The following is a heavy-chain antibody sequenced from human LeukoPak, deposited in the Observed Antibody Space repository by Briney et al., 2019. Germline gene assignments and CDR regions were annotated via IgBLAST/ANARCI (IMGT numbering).Heavy chain of an antibody. J-gene: IGHJ3*02. CDR3: ARGPSPLYSSGWYVLLGTSTDAFDI. Sequence: GGSLRLSCAASGFTFDDYTMHWVRHAPGKGLEWVSLITWDGGSTYYADSVKGRFTISRDNSKNTLYLQMNSLRAEDTAVYYCARGPSPLYSSGWYVLLGTSTDAFDIWGQGTMVTVSS. CDR2: ITWDGGST. D-gene: IGHD6-19*01. V-gene: IGHV3-43*01. CDR1: GFTFDDYT.